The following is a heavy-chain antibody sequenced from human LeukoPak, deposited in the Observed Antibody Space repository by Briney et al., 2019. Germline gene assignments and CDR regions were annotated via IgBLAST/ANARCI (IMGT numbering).Heavy chain of an antibody. D-gene: IGHD3-10*01. CDR2: MNPNSGNT. CDR1: GYTFTSHD. Sequence: ASVKVSCKASGYTFTSHDINWVRQATGQGLEWMGWMNPNSGNTGYAQKFQGRVTMTRNTSISTAYMELSSLRSEDTAVYYCARFEALLSETPFDYWGQGTLVTVSS. V-gene: IGHV1-8*01. CDR3: ARFEALLSETPFDY. J-gene: IGHJ4*02.